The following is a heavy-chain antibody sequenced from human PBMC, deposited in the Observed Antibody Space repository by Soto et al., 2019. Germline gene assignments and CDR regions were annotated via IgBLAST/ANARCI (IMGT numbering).Heavy chain of an antibody. CDR2: ISSSSSYI. CDR1: GFTFSSYS. Sequence: EVQLVESGGGLVKPGGSLRLSCAASGFTFSSYSMNWVRQAPGKGLEWVSSISSSSSYIYYADSVKGRFTISRDNAKELLYLQMNSLRDEDTAVYYCAREPTTAVVNYGMDVWGQGTTVTVSS. D-gene: IGHD6-13*01. J-gene: IGHJ6*02. CDR3: AREPTTAVVNYGMDV. V-gene: IGHV3-21*01.